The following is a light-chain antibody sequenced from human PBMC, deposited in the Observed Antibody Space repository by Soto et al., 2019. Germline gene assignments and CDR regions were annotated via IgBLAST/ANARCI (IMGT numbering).Light chain of an antibody. CDR1: SGSVSTDYY. Sequence: QTVVTQEPSLSVSPGGTVTLTCGLSSGSVSTDYYPTWCQQTPGQAPRTLIYTTTTRSSGVPDRFSGSILGNKAALTITGVQADDESDYYCVLYMGSGISVFGGGTQLTVL. CDR3: VLYMGSGISV. J-gene: IGLJ3*02. CDR2: TTT. V-gene: IGLV8-61*01.